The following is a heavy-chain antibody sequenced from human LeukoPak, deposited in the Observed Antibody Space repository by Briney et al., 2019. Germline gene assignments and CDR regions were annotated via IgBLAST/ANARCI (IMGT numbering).Heavy chain of an antibody. V-gene: IGHV4-59*01. D-gene: IGHD2-2*01. CDR1: GGSISSYY. Sequence: SETLSLTCTVSGGSISSYYWSWIRQPPGKGLEWIGYIYYSGSTNYNPSLRSRVTISVDTSKNQFSLNLKYVTAADTAVYYYARGYCSSSTCQYGDYWGQGTLVTVSS. CDR3: ARGYCSSSTCQYGDY. CDR2: IYYSGST. J-gene: IGHJ4*02.